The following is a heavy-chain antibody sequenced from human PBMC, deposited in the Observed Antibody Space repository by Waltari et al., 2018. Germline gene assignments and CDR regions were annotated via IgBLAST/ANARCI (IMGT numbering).Heavy chain of an antibody. CDR2: MSPSGKSI. V-gene: IGHV3-48*03. J-gene: IGHJ4*02. D-gene: IGHD3-10*01. CDR1: GFTLSSYE. Sequence: EVQLVESGGGLVQPGGSLRLSCIASGFTLSSYEMSWVRQAPGKGLEWVSYMSPSGKSIYHADSVKGRFTISRDNAKSSLDLQMDSLRAEDTAIYYCARSPSGLFGGYFDYWGQGTLVTVSS. CDR3: ARSPSGLFGGYFDY.